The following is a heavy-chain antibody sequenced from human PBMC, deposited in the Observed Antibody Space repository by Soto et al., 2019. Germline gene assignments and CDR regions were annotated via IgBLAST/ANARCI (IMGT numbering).Heavy chain of an antibody. CDR2: IIPISGTT. Sequence: QVQLVQSGAEVKRPESSMKVSCKPSGGTFNNYAINWVRQAPGQGLEWMGAIIPISGTTKYVQKFQGRVTITADKSTSTVYMDLSSLRSEDTAVYYCARWGGLSCSGAVCFKKPFDYWGQGTLVTVSS. V-gene: IGHV1-69*06. J-gene: IGHJ4*02. D-gene: IGHD2-8*02. CDR3: ARWGGLSCSGAVCFKKPFDY. CDR1: GGTFNNYA.